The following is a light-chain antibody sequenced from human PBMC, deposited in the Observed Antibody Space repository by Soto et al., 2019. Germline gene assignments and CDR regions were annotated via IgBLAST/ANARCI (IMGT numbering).Light chain of an antibody. V-gene: IGKV3-15*01. CDR1: QSVSSN. CDR3: RQRSTWPT. J-gene: IGKJ5*01. Sequence: EIVMTQSPATLSVSPGERATLSCRASQSVSSNLAWYQQHPGQPPRLLIYGISTRATGIPARFSGSGSGTEFSLTISSLQSEDFAVYYCRQRSTWPTFGQGTRLEIK. CDR2: GIS.